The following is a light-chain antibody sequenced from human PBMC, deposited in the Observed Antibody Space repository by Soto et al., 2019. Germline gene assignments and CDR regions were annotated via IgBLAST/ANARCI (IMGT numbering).Light chain of an antibody. V-gene: IGKV1-5*03. Sequence: DNQMTQSPSTLSLSLGARLTITCGASQSIKSWLAWYQQKPGKAPKLLIYEASSLESGVPSRFGGSGSGTEFTLTISSLQPDDFATYYCQQYNTYSWTLGQGTKVDIK. CDR2: EAS. J-gene: IGKJ1*01. CDR1: QSIKSW. CDR3: QQYNTYSWT.